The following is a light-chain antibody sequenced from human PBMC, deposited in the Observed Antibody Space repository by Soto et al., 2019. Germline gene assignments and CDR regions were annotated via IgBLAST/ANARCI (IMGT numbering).Light chain of an antibody. CDR2: DVS. CDR3: QQYNSYPWT. Sequence: DIQMTQSPSTLSASVGDRVTITCRASQSISNWLAWYQQKPGKAPKLLIYDVSRLESGVPSRFSGSGSGTEFIITISSLQPDDFATYYCQQYNSYPWTF. J-gene: IGKJ1*01. V-gene: IGKV1-5*01. CDR1: QSISNW.